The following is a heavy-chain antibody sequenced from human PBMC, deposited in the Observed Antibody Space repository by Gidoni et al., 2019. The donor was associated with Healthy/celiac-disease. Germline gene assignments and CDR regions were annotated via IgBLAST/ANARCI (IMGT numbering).Heavy chain of an antibody. CDR3: ATYPSIAVAGTSY. J-gene: IGHJ4*02. CDR1: GFTFSSYS. CDR2: ISSSSSYI. D-gene: IGHD6-19*01. Sequence: EVQLVESGGGLVKPGGSLRLSCAASGFTFSSYSMNWVRQAPGKGLEWVSSISSSSSYIYYADSVKGRFTISRDNAKNSLYLQMNSLRAEDTAVYYCATYPSIAVAGTSYWGQGTLVTVSS. V-gene: IGHV3-21*01.